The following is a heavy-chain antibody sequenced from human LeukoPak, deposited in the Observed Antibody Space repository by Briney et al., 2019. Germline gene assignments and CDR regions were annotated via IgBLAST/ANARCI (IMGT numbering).Heavy chain of an antibody. J-gene: IGHJ4*02. D-gene: IGHD7-27*01. Sequence: ASVKVSCKALGYTFTDHYFHWLRQAPGQGIEWVGWIHPGRGDTNIAQKFQGRVSLTRDMSISTAYMELSRLTSDDTAVYYCARDHNWGPDYWGQGTLVSVSS. V-gene: IGHV1-2*02. CDR2: IHPGRGDT. CDR3: ARDHNWGPDY. CDR1: GYTFTDHY.